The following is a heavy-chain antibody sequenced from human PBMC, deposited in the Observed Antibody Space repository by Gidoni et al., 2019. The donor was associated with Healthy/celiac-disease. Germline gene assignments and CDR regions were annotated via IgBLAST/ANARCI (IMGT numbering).Heavy chain of an antibody. Sequence: EVQLLESGGGLVQPGGSLRLSCAASGFTFRSYAMSWVRQAPGKGLEWVSAISGSGGSTYYADSVKVRFTISRDNSKNTLYLQMNSLRAEDTAVYYCAKDSEAYSYGQFDYWGQGTLVTVSS. CDR2: ISGSGGST. CDR3: AKDSEAYSYGQFDY. V-gene: IGHV3-23*01. CDR1: GFTFRSYA. J-gene: IGHJ4*02. D-gene: IGHD5-18*01.